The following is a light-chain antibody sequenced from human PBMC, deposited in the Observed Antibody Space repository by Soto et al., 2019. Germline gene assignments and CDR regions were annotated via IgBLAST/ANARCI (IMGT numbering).Light chain of an antibody. CDR2: DAS. V-gene: IGKV3-15*01. Sequence: EIVMTQSPATLSVSPGERATLSCRASQSVSSNLAWYQQKPGQAPRLLIYDASTRATGIPARFSGSGSGTGFSLTISSLQSEDFAVYYCQQYNNWPKTFGQGTKVEIK. CDR1: QSVSSN. J-gene: IGKJ1*01. CDR3: QQYNNWPKT.